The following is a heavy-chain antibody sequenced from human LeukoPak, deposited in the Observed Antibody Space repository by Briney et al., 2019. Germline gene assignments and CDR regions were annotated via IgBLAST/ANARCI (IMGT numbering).Heavy chain of an antibody. Sequence: SETLSLTCTVSGGSISSYYWSWIRQPPGKGLEWIGYIYYSGSTNYNPSLKSRVTISVDTSKNQFSLKLSSVTAADTAVYYWARDRKYCSSTSCHYYGMDVWGQGTTVTVSS. CDR1: GGSISSYY. CDR2: IYYSGST. D-gene: IGHD2-2*01. V-gene: IGHV4-59*01. J-gene: IGHJ6*02. CDR3: ARDRKYCSSTSCHYYGMDV.